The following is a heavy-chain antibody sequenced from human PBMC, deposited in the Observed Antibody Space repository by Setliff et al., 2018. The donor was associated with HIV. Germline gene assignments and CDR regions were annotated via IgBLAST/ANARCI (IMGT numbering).Heavy chain of an antibody. CDR2: IITVLGIS. Sequence: SVKVSCKASGGIFSTYSTSWVRQAPGQGLEWMGGIITVLGISNYAQKFQGRVTMTRDTSISTAYMELSRLRSDDTAVYYCARGAYYYDSTGYPRDPFDVWGQGTMVTVSS. CDR1: GGIFSTYS. J-gene: IGHJ3*01. V-gene: IGHV1-69*10. CDR3: ARGAYYYDSTGYPRDPFDV. D-gene: IGHD3-22*01.